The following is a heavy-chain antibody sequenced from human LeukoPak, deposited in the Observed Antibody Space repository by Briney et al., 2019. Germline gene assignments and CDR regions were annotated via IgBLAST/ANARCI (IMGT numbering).Heavy chain of an antibody. CDR2: IKSNTDGGTT. Sequence: GGSLRLSCAASGFTSSNAWMSWVRQAPGKGLEWVGRIKSNTDGGTTDYAAPLKGRFTISRDDSQDTLYLQMNSLKTEDTAVYYCATDGRVYWGQGALVTVSS. J-gene: IGHJ4*02. D-gene: IGHD2-15*01. CDR1: GFTSSNAW. V-gene: IGHV3-15*01. CDR3: ATDGRVY.